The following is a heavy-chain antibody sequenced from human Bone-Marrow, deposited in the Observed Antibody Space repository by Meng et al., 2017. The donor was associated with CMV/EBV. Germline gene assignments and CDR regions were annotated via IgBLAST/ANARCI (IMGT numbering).Heavy chain of an antibody. J-gene: IGHJ5*02. Sequence: VYGGSLRGYYWRWIRQPPGKGLEWIGEINHSGSTNYNPSLKSRVTISVDTSKNQFSLKLSSVTAADTAVYYCARGFYSSSWHYWFDPWGQGTLVTVSS. CDR1: GGSLRGYY. D-gene: IGHD6-13*01. V-gene: IGHV4-34*01. CDR2: INHSGST. CDR3: ARGFYSSSWHYWFDP.